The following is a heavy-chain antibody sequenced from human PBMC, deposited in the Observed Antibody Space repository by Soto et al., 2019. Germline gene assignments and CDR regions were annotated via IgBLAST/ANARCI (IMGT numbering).Heavy chain of an antibody. CDR1: GFTFNTYT. D-gene: IGHD2-2*01. V-gene: IGHV3-48*01. CDR2: ISSSSSTI. J-gene: IGHJ4*02. Sequence: EVQLVEFGGGLAQPGGSLRLSCAASGFTFNTYTMNWVRQAPGKGLEWVSYISSSSSTIYYAGSVKGRFTISRDNAKTSLYLQMNSLRAEDTAVYYCARHREYKPRPEYWGQGTLVTVSS. CDR3: ARHREYKPRPEY.